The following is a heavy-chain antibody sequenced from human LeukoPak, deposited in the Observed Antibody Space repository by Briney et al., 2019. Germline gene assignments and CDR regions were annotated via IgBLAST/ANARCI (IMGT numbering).Heavy chain of an antibody. CDR2: IWYDGSKQ. CDR1: GFTFSRSG. J-gene: IGHJ4*02. CDR3: AVGSYYFDY. V-gene: IGHV3-33*01. Sequence: GGSLRLSCAASGFTFSRSGMHWVRQAPGKGPEWVAVIWYDGSKQYYAESVKGRFTISRDNSKNTLDLQMSSLRAEDTAVYYCAVGSYYFDYWGQGTLVTVSS. D-gene: IGHD3-10*01.